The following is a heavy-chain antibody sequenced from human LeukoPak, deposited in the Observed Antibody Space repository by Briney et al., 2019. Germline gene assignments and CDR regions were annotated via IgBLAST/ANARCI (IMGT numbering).Heavy chain of an antibody. D-gene: IGHD3-10*01. Sequence: PSETLSLTCAVYGGSFSGYYWSWIRQPPGKGLEWIGEINHSGSTNYNPSLKGRVTISVDTSKNQFSLKLSSVTAADTAVYYCARAEITMVRGANFDYWGQGTLVTVSS. J-gene: IGHJ4*02. V-gene: IGHV4-34*01. CDR2: INHSGST. CDR1: GGSFSGYY. CDR3: ARAEITMVRGANFDY.